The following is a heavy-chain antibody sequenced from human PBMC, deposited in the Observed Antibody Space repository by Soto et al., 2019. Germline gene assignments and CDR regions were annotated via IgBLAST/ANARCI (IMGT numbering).Heavy chain of an antibody. J-gene: IGHJ6*02. V-gene: IGHV1-46*01. CDR1: GYTFTSYY. CDR3: AREGYDFWSGYYRDLGGYYYCGMDV. CDR2: INPSGGST. D-gene: IGHD3-3*01. Sequence: GASVKVSCKASGYTFTSYYMHWVRQAPGQGLEWMGIINPSGGSTSYAQKFQGRVTMTRDTSTSTVYMELSSLRSEDTAVYYCAREGYDFWSGYYRDLGGYYYCGMDVWGQGTTVTVSS.